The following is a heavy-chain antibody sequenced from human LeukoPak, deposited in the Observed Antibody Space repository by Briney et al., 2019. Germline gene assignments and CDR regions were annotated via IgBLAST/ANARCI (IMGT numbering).Heavy chain of an antibody. Sequence: PSETLSLTCTVSGGSISSYYWSWIRQPPGKGLEWIGYIYYSGSTNYNPSPKSRVTISVDTSKNQFSLKLSSVTAADTAVYYCAREDSASGRGLGSWGQGTLVTVSS. CDR2: IYYSGST. V-gene: IGHV4-59*01. CDR1: GGSISSYY. J-gene: IGHJ5*02. D-gene: IGHD3-10*01. CDR3: AREDSASGRGLGS.